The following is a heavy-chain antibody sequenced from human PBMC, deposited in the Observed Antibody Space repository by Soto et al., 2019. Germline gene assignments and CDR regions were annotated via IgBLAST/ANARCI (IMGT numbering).Heavy chain of an antibody. CDR1: AASSSKYY. CDR3: SSVTFGGIVLAH. CDR2: IYFNGNT. Sequence: SETLSLTCTVSAASSSKYYWTWIRQPPGKGLEWIGYIYFNGNTKYNPSLKGRLTISIDTSKKEFSLKLTSVTAADAAVYYWSSVTFGGIVLAHWGQGTLVTVSS. D-gene: IGHD3-16*01. J-gene: IGHJ4*02. V-gene: IGHV4-59*01.